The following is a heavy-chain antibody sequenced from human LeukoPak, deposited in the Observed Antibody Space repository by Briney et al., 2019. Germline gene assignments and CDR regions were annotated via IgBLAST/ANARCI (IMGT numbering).Heavy chain of an antibody. D-gene: IGHD3-22*01. CDR3: AKAYDSGRYNFERAADY. J-gene: IGHJ4*02. CDR1: GFTFSVYV. CDR2: VGGNGHPK. Sequence: GWSLTLSCVASGFTFSVYVMTGVRQAPGKGLKGVSAVGGNGHPKYYADSVQALFTISRDNSRDTLYLQMDSLRADDTAIYYCAKAYDSGRYNFERAADYWGKGTLVSVSS. V-gene: IGHV3-23*01.